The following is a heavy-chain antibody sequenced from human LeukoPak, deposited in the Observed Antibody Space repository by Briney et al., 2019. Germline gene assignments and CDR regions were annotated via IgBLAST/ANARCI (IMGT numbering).Heavy chain of an antibody. J-gene: IGHJ4*02. CDR2: ISWNSGSI. D-gene: IGHD6-13*01. CDR3: AKDPLRIAAAGPPDY. CDR1: GFTFSSYA. V-gene: IGHV3-9*01. Sequence: GGSLRLSCAASGFTFSSYAMSWVRQAPGKGLEWVSGISWNSGSIGYADSVKGRFTISRDNAKNSLYLQMNSLRAEDTALYYCAKDPLRIAAAGPPDYWGQGTLVTVSS.